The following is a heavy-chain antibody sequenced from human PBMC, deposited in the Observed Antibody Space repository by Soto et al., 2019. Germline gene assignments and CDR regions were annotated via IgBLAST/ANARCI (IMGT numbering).Heavy chain of an antibody. CDR1: GYTRTELS. CDR2: FDPEDGET. J-gene: IGHJ4*02. Sequence: SVKVSCQVSGYTRTELSMHWVRQAPGKGLEWMGGFDPEDGETIYAQKFQGRVTMTEDTSTDTAYMELSSLRSEDTAVYYCATDLGYCSGGSCYYSRNFDYWGQGTLVTAS. CDR3: ATDLGYCSGGSCYYSRNFDY. D-gene: IGHD2-15*01. V-gene: IGHV1-24*01.